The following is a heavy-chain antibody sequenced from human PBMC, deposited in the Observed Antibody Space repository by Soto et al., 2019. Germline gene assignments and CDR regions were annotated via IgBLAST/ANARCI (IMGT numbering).Heavy chain of an antibody. V-gene: IGHV3-7*01. Sequence: PGGSLRLSCAASGFTFSSYWMSWVRQAPGKGLEWVANIKQDGSEKYYVDSVKGRFTISRDNAKNSLYLQMNSLRAEDTAVYYCARGYSGYDLHYYYYMDVWGKGTTVTVSS. CDR1: GFTFSSYW. D-gene: IGHD5-12*01. CDR3: ARGYSGYDLHYYYYMDV. CDR2: IKQDGSEK. J-gene: IGHJ6*03.